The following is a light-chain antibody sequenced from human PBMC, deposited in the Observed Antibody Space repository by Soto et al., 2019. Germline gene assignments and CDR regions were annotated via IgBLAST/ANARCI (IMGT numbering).Light chain of an antibody. J-gene: IGLJ3*02. CDR1: TSNIGRNV. Sequence: QSVLTQPPSASGTPGQRVTISCSRSTSNIGRNVVNWYQQLPGTAPKLLIYSHNQRPSGVPDRFSGSKSGTSASLAISGLQSEDEADYYCAAWDDGLSGPVFGGGTKLTVL. CDR3: AAWDDGLSGPV. V-gene: IGLV1-44*01. CDR2: SHN.